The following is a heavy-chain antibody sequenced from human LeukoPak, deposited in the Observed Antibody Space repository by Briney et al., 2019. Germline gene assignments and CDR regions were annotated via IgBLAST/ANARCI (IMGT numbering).Heavy chain of an antibody. V-gene: IGHV4-34*01. J-gene: IGHJ4*02. D-gene: IGHD3-10*01. CDR2: INHSGST. CDR1: GGSFSGYY. Sequence: SETLSLTCAVYGGSFSGYYWSWIRQPPGKGLEWIGEINHSGSTNYNPSLKSRVTISVDTSKNQFSLKLSSVTAADTAVYYCARAFGHDTLFDYWGQGTLVTVSS. CDR3: ARAFGHDTLFDY.